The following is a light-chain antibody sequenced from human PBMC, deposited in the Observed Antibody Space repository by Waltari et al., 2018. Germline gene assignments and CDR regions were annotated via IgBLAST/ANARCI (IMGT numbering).Light chain of an antibody. CDR3: AAWDDSLSGPV. CDR1: SSNIGRNN. Sequence: QSVLTQPPSASGTPGQRVTISCAGSSSNIGRNNVYWYQQLPGTAPKLLISRNKQRPSGVPDRFSGSKSGTSVSLAISGLRSEDEADYYCAAWDDSLSGPVFGGGTKLTVL. J-gene: IGLJ2*01. CDR2: RNK. V-gene: IGLV1-47*01.